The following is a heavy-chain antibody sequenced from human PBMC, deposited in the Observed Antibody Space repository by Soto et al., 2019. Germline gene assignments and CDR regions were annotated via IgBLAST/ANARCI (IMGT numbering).Heavy chain of an antibody. D-gene: IGHD3-16*01. CDR2: IYSGGST. J-gene: IGHJ4*02. CDR3: ARDPWAADY. Sequence: EVQLVESGGGLVQPGGSLRLSCAASGFTVSTKYMSWDRQAPGKGLEWVSVIYSGGSTFYADSVRGRFTTSRDNSKHTVNLQMTSLRAEDTAVYYCARDPWAADYWGQGTLVTVSS. V-gene: IGHV3-66*01. CDR1: GFTVSTKY.